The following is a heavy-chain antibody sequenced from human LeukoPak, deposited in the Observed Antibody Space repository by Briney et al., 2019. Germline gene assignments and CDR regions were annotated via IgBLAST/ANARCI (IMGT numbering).Heavy chain of an antibody. CDR2: IYYSGST. CDR3: ARYYYDSSGFWEFDY. V-gene: IGHV4-59*08. J-gene: IGHJ4*01. CDR1: GGSISSYY. D-gene: IGHD3-22*01. Sequence: SSETLSLTCTVSGGSISSYYWSWIRQPPGKGLEWIGYIYYSGSTNYNPSLKSRVTISVDTSKNQFSLKLTSVTAADTAVYYCARYYYDSSGFWEFDYWGHGTLVTVSS.